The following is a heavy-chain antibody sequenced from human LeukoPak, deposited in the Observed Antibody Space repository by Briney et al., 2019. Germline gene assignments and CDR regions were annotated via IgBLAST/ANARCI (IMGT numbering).Heavy chain of an antibody. V-gene: IGHV1-3*01. CDR3: ARDFAMVRGVGDY. CDR2: INAGNGNT. Sequence: ASVKVSCKASGYTFTSYGISWVRQAPGQRLEWMGWINAGNGNTKYSQKFQGRVTITRDTSASTAYMELSSLRSEDTAVYYCARDFAMVRGVGDYWGQGTLVTVSS. CDR1: GYTFTSYG. J-gene: IGHJ4*02. D-gene: IGHD3-10*01.